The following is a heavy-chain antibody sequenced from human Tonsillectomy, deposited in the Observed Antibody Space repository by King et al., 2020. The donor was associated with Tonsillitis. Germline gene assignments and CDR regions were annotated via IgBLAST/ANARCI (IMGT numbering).Heavy chain of an antibody. V-gene: IGHV4-30-4*01. J-gene: IGHJ4*02. CDR3: ARAKIYYFDH. CDR1: GGSINSVDYY. D-gene: IGHD3-3*01. Sequence: VQLQESGPALVKPSQTLSLTCSVSGGSINSVDYYWSWIRQPPGKGLEWFGYIFYNGNTHYNPALQGQATLSIDTSKNHFSLKLTSVTAADTAVYYCARAKIYYFDHWGQGTLVTVSS. CDR2: IFYNGNT.